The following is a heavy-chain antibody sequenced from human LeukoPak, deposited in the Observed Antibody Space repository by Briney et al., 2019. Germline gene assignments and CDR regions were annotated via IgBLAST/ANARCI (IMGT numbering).Heavy chain of an antibody. Sequence: PGGSLRLSCAASGFTFSSYGMHWVRQAPGKGLEWVAVISYDGSNKYYADSVKGRFTISRDNSKNTLYLQMNSLRAEDTAVYYCAKGGLTDYGDDYWGQGTLVTVSS. CDR1: GFTFSSYG. J-gene: IGHJ4*02. V-gene: IGHV3-30*18. D-gene: IGHD4-17*01. CDR2: ISYDGSNK. CDR3: AKGGLTDYGDDY.